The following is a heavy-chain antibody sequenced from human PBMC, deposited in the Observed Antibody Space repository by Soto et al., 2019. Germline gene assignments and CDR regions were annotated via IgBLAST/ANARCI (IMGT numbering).Heavy chain of an antibody. V-gene: IGHV3-74*01. J-gene: IGHJ4*02. CDR3: ARGLRSSDDY. CDR1: GFTFNKYW. D-gene: IGHD6-25*01. Sequence: PGGSLRLSCAASGFTFNKYWMHWVRQAPGKGLVWVSRINGDGSSTASADFVKGRFTISRDNAKNTLYLQMNSLRAEDTAVYYCARGLRSSDDYWGQGTLVTVSS. CDR2: INGDGSST.